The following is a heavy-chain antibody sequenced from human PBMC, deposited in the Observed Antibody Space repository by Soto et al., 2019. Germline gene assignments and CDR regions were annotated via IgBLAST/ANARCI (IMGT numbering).Heavy chain of an antibody. Sequence: ASVKVSCKASGYTFTGYYMHCVRQAPGQGLEWMGWINPNSGGTNYAQKFQGRVTMTRDTSISTAYMELSRLRSDDTAVYYCARSIWEKAAASPGYWGQGTLVTVSS. J-gene: IGHJ4*02. CDR3: ARSIWEKAAASPGY. D-gene: IGHD6-13*01. V-gene: IGHV1-2*02. CDR2: INPNSGGT. CDR1: GYTFTGYY.